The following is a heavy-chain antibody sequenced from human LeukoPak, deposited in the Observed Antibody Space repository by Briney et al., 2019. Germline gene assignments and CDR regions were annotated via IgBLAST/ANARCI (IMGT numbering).Heavy chain of an antibody. CDR2: MYYGGST. V-gene: IGHV4-59*08. CDR3: ARYVSGSAGAFDI. J-gene: IGHJ3*02. D-gene: IGHD3-10*01. Sequence: AETLSLPCTVSGFSISSNYWSGIRQPPGKGLEWVGYMYYGGSTSYSPSLKNRVTISLDTSKNQFSLKLTSVTAVDTAVYYCARYVSGSAGAFDIWGQGTMVTVSS. CDR1: GFSISSNY.